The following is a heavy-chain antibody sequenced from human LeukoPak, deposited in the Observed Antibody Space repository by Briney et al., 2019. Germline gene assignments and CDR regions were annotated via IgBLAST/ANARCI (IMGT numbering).Heavy chain of an antibody. CDR1: GGSISSYY. J-gene: IGHJ3*02. CDR3: ARDSVTRAFDI. CDR2: IYYSGST. Sequence: SETLSLTCTVSGGSISSYYWSWIRQPPGKGLEWIGYIYYSGSTNYNPSLKSRVTMSVDTSKNQFSLKLSSVTAADTAVYYCARDSVTRAFDIWGQGTMVTVSS. V-gene: IGHV4-59*12. D-gene: IGHD4-23*01.